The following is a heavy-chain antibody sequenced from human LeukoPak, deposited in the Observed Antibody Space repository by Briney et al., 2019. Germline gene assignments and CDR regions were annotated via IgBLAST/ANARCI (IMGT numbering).Heavy chain of an antibody. D-gene: IGHD5-12*01. V-gene: IGHV3-74*01. J-gene: IGHJ6*02. CDR3: ARDWLNYGLDV. Sequence: GGSLRLSCAASGFTFSSYWMHWVRQAPGKGLVWVSRISSDGSSTSYADSVKGRLTISRDNAKNTLNLQMNSLRAEDTAVYYCARDWLNYGLDVWGQGTTVTVSS. CDR2: ISSDGSST. CDR1: GFTFSSYW.